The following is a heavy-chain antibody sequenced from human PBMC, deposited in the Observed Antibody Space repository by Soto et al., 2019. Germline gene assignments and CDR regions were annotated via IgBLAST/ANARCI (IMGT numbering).Heavy chain of an antibody. J-gene: IGHJ4*02. Sequence: QITLNESGPALVKPTQTLTLTCTFSGFSLNTRDVGVGWIRQPPGKALEWLGVVYWDDDKTYSPSLKSRLTTTKDTPQNQVVLRMTKMDPVDTATYYCAPCRGGVASFWGQGTLVTVSS. CDR3: APCRGGVASF. D-gene: IGHD3-16*01. CDR2: VYWDDDK. CDR1: GFSLNTRDVG. V-gene: IGHV2-5*02.